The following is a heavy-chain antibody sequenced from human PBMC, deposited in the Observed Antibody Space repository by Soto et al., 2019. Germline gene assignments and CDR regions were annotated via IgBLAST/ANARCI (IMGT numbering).Heavy chain of an antibody. CDR1: GGSISSGGYY. V-gene: IGHV4-31*03. D-gene: IGHD6-13*01. J-gene: IGHJ6*02. CDR2: IYYSGST. CDR3: ARHLLIAAGPLHYYYGMDV. Sequence: PSETLFLTCTVSGGSISSGGYYWSWIRQHPGKGLEWIGYIYYSGSTYYNPSLKSRVTISVDTSKNQFSLKLSSVTAADTAVYYCARHLLIAAGPLHYYYGMDVWGQGTTVTVSS.